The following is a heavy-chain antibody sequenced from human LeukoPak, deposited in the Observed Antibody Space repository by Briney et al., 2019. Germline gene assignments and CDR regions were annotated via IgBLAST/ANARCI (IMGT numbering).Heavy chain of an antibody. J-gene: IGHJ4*02. CDR3: ARGFTVVVPAAIPPFDY. D-gene: IGHD2-2*01. Sequence: PSETLSLTCAVYGGSFSGYYWSWTRQPPGKGLEWIGEINHSGSTNYNPSLKSRVTISVDTSKNQFSLKLSSVTAADTAVYYCARGFTVVVPAAIPPFDYWGQGTLVTVSS. CDR1: GGSFSGYY. CDR2: INHSGST. V-gene: IGHV4-34*01.